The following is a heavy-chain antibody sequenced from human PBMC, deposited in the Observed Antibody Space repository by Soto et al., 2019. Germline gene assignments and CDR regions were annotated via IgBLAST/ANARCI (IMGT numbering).Heavy chain of an antibody. J-gene: IGHJ4*02. CDR2: IRSKPHNYAT. Sequence: PGGSLRLSCAASGFTFSGSAIHWVRQASGKGLEWVGRIRSKPHNYATAYTASVKGRFTVSRDDSKNTAYLQMNSLKTEDTALYYFSGDSHDFSSGYSYWGQGILVTVFS. CDR3: SGDSHDFSSGYSY. D-gene: IGHD3-3*01. V-gene: IGHV3-73*01. CDR1: GFTFSGSA.